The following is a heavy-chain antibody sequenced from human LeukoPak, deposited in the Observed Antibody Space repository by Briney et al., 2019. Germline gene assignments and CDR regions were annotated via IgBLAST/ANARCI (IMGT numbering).Heavy chain of an antibody. V-gene: IGHV3-30*03. D-gene: IGHD5-18*01. J-gene: IGHJ4*02. CDR2: ISYDGSNK. CDR1: GFTFSSYG. Sequence: GGSLRLSCAASGFTFSSYGMHWVRQAPGKGLEWVAVISYDGSNKYYADSVKGRFTISRDNSKNTLYLQMNSLRAEDTAVYYCARDRGFRGYSYGRTFDYWGQGTLVTVSS. CDR3: ARDRGFRGYSYGRTFDY.